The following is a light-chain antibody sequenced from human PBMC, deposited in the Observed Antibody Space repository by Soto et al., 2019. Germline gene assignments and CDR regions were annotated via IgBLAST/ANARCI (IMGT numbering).Light chain of an antibody. CDR1: QSISAS. V-gene: IGKV1-5*03. J-gene: IGKJ1*01. Sequence: DIQMTQSPSTLSASVGDRVTITCRASQSISASLAWYQQKPGKAPKPLIYKASSLETGVPSRFSGSGSETEFTLTISSLQPDDFASYFCQHIATFGQGTKVEIK. CDR3: QHIAT. CDR2: KAS.